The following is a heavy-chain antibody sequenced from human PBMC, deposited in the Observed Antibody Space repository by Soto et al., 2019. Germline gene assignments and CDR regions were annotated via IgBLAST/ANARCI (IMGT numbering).Heavy chain of an antibody. J-gene: IGHJ5*02. CDR2: IYTSGST. CDR1: GGSISSYY. CDR3: VASLAASGLNWLDP. V-gene: IGHV4-4*07. D-gene: IGHD6-13*01. Sequence: PSETLSLTCTVSGGSISSYYWSWIRQPAGKGLEWIGRIYTSGSTNYNPSLKSRVTMSVDASKNQFSLRLTSMTAADTAVYYCVASLAASGLNWLDPWGRGTLVTVSS.